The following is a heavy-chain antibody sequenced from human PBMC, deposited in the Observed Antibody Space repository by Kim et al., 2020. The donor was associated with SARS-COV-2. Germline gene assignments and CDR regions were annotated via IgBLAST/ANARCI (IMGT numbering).Heavy chain of an antibody. CDR3: AVLVGGAARYWKDP. Sequence: SVKVSCKASGGTFDRYSITWVRQAPGRGLEWMGRLVPILDIATYGREFQGRLTITADKSTATAYMELTGLTSDDTGLYYCAVLVGGAARYWKDPWGPGTQITVSS. CDR2: LVPILDIA. D-gene: IGHD2-15*01. CDR1: GGTFDRYS. J-gene: IGHJ5*02. V-gene: IGHV1-69*02.